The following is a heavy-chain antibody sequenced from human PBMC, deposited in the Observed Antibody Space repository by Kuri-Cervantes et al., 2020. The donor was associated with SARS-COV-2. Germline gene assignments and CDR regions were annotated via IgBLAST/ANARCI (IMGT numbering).Heavy chain of an antibody. V-gene: IGHV1-69*13. CDR1: GGTFSSYA. CDR2: IIPIFGTA. J-gene: IGHJ2*01. CDR3: AGDRPYENTIFGVVPSHDWYFDL. D-gene: IGHD3-3*01. Sequence: SVKVSCKASGGTFSSYAISWVRQAPGQGLEWMGRIIPIFGTANYAQKFQGRATITADESTSTAYMELSSLRSEDTAVYYCAGDRPYENTIFGVVPSHDWYFDLWGRGTLVTVSS.